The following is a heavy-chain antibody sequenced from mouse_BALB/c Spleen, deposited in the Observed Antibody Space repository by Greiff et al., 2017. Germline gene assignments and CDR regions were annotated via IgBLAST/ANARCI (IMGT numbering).Heavy chain of an antibody. CDR2: INSNGGST. J-gene: IGHJ4*01. CDR1: GFTFSSYG. V-gene: IGHV5-6-3*01. Sequence: EVKLMESGGGLVQPGGSLKLSCAASGFTFSSYGMSWVRQTPDKRLELVATINSNGGSTYYPDSVKGRFTISRDNAKNTLYLQMSSLKSEDTAMYYCARASYYYGSSYVGAMDYWGQGTSVTVSS. D-gene: IGHD1-1*01. CDR3: ARASYYYGSSYVGAMDY.